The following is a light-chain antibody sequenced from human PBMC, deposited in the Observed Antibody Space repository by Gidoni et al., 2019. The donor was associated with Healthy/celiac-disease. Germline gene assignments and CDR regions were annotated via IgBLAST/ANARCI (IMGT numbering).Light chain of an antibody. CDR2: RKN. CDR3: AAWDDSLSGLV. CDR1: SSNIGSNY. Sequence: SLLTHPPSASGTPGQRVTISCSGSSSNIGSNYVYWYQQLPGTAPKLLIYRKNQRPSGVPDRFSGSKSGTSASLAISGLRSEDEADYYCAAWDDSLSGLVFGGGTKLTVL. V-gene: IGLV1-47*01. J-gene: IGLJ2*01.